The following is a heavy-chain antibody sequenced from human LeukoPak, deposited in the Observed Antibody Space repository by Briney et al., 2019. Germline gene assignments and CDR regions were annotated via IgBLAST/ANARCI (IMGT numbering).Heavy chain of an antibody. Sequence: SETLSLTCTVSGGSISSYYWSWIRQPPGKGLEWIGYIYYSGSTNYNPSLKSRVTISVDTSKNQSSLKLSSVTAADTAVYYCARDLSGWAYFDYWGQGTLVTVSS. CDR3: ARDLSGWAYFDY. CDR2: IYYSGST. J-gene: IGHJ4*02. CDR1: GGSISSYY. V-gene: IGHV4-59*01. D-gene: IGHD6-19*01.